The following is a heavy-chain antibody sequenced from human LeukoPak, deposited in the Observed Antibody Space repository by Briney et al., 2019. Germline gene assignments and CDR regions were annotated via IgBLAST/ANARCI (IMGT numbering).Heavy chain of an antibody. Sequence: PSETLSLTCTVSGGSISSSFWSWIRQPAGKGLEWIGRIDTSGSTNYNPSLKSRVTISVDTSKNQFSLKLSSVTAADTAVYYCASSYDSSGSSVGYFDYWGQGTLVTVSS. CDR2: IDTSGST. CDR1: GGSISSSF. J-gene: IGHJ4*02. CDR3: ASSYDSSGSSVGYFDY. D-gene: IGHD3-22*01. V-gene: IGHV4-4*07.